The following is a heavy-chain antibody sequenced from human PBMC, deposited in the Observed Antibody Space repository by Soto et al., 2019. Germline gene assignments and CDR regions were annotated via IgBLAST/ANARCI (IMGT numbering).Heavy chain of an antibody. V-gene: IGHV2-5*01. CDR2: IYWNDDK. CDR3: AHRHCYNWNDGGWFHH. D-gene: IGHD1-1*01. CDR1: GFSLSTCGWG. J-gene: IGHJ5*02. Sequence: SAPTLVNPTQTLTLSCTFSGFSLSTCGWGVGWIRQPPGKALECLAFIYWNDDKRYSPSMRIRLTITKDTSKNQVDLTMTNMDPVNAAAYYCAHRHCYNWNDGGWFHHWGVGTLVTSPQ.